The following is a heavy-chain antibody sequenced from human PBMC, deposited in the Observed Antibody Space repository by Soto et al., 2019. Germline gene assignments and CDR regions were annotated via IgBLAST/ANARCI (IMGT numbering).Heavy chain of an antibody. CDR2: INHSGST. V-gene: IGHV4-34*01. J-gene: IGHJ3*02. D-gene: IGHD2-8*01. Sequence: SETLSLTCAVYGGSFSGYYWSWVRQPPGKGLEWIGEINHSGSTNYNPSLKSRVTISVDTSKNQFSLKLSSVTAADTAVYYCARDRPGTRCTNGVGYLPLDAFDIWGQGTMVTVS. CDR3: ARDRPGTRCTNGVGYLPLDAFDI. CDR1: GGSFSGYY.